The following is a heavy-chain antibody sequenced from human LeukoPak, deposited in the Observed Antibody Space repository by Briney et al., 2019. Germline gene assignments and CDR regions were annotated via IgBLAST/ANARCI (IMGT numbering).Heavy chain of an antibody. Sequence: SETLSLTCTVSGGSISTYYWSWIRQPPGKGLVWIGYFYYIGSTNYNPSLKSRVTISVDTSKNQFSLKLSSVTAADTAVYYCARPGGYSNDAFDIWGQGTMVTVSS. J-gene: IGHJ3*02. V-gene: IGHV4-59*01. CDR2: FYYIGST. CDR1: GGSISTYY. D-gene: IGHD5-18*01. CDR3: ARPGGYSNDAFDI.